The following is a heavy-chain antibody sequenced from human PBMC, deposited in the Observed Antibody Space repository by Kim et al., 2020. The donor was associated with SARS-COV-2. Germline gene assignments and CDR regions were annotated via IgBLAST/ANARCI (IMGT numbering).Heavy chain of an antibody. CDR1: GFTFGDYA. V-gene: IGHV3-49*04. CDR3: TRGRSSSWYRRYYYGMDV. J-gene: IGHJ6*02. Sequence: GGSLRLSCTASGFTFGDYAMSWVRQAPGKGLEWVGFIRSKAYGGTSEYAAPVKGRFTISRDDSKSIAYLQMNSLKTEDTAVYYCTRGRSSSWYRRYYYGMDVWGQGTTVTVSS. D-gene: IGHD6-13*01. CDR2: IRSKAYGGTS.